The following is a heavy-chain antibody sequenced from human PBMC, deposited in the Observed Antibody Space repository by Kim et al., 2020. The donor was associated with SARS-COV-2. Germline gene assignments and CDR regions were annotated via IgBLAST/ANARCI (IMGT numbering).Heavy chain of an antibody. D-gene: IGHD2-2*01. J-gene: IGHJ5*02. CDR2: IKEDGSER. Sequence: GGSLRLSCVTSGFIFSDYWMSWVRQAPGKGLEWVAKIKEDGSERYYVDSVKGRFTISRDNAKFSLYLQMNSLRAEDTAVYYCAKPGSTSCCQKWVDPWG. CDR3: AKPGSTSCCQKWVDP. V-gene: IGHV3-7*03. CDR1: GFIFSDYW.